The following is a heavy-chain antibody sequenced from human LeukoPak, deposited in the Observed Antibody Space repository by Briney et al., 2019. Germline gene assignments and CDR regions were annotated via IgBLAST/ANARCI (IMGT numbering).Heavy chain of an antibody. CDR1: GSTFGTSW. D-gene: IGHD4-17*01. J-gene: IGHJ4*02. CDR2: IHSDGSST. CDR3: ARGGVNYGDYQLCSS. Sequence: PGGSWSSSVAPPGSTFGTSWFPWVGQAPGKGWFGVSRIHSDGSSTIYADSVKGRFTISRDNAKNTLYLQMNSLRAEDTAVYYCARGGVNYGDYQLCSSWGQGTLVTVSS. V-gene: IGHV3-74*01.